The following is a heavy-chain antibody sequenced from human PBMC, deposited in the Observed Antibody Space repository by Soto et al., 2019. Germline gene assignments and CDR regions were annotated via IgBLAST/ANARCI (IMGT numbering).Heavy chain of an antibody. CDR1: GGSISSGDYY. CDR2: IYYSGST. V-gene: IGHV4-30-4*01. D-gene: IGHD1-26*01. J-gene: IGHJ4*02. CDR3: ARGIVGATWFDY. Sequence: PSETLSLTCTVSGGSISSGDYYWSWIRQPPGKGLEWIGYIYYSGSTYYNPSLKSRVTISVDTSKNQFSLKLSSVTAADTAVYYCARGIVGATWFDYWGQGTLVTVSS.